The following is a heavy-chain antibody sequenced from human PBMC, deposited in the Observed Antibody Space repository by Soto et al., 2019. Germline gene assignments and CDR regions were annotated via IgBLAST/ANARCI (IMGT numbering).Heavy chain of an antibody. D-gene: IGHD4-17*01. CDR1: GFTVSSNY. CDR2: IYSGGST. CDR3: ARDWVDDYGGYYFDY. V-gene: IGHV3-53*01. J-gene: IGHJ4*02. Sequence: PGGSLRLSCAASGFTVSSNYMSWVRQAPGKGLEWVSVIYSGGSTYYADSVKGRFTISRDNSKNTLYLQMNSLRAEDTAVYYCARDWVDDYGGYYFDYWGQGTLVTVSS.